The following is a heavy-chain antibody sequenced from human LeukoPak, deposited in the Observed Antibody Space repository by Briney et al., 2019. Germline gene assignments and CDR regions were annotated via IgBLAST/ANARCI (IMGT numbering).Heavy chain of an antibody. CDR1: GFTFSDYY. V-gene: IGHV3-11*01. CDR2: IGGSGTPI. J-gene: IGHJ2*01. CDR3: ARDFGWSLSTGYRPPPLSWYFDL. D-gene: IGHD3-22*01. Sequence: GGSLRLSCAASGFTFSDYYMSWIRQAPGKGLEWVSYIGGSGTPIKYADSVKGRFTVSRDNAKNSLYLQLNSLTADDTAVYYCARDFGWSLSTGYRPPPLSWYFDLWGRGTLVTVSS.